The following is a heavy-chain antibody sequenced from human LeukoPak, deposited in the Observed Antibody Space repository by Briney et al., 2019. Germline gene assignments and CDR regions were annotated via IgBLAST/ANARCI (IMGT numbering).Heavy chain of an antibody. Sequence: PGGSLRLSCAASGFTFSSYGMHWVRQAPGKGLEWVAFIRYDGSNKYYADSVKGRFTISRDNSKNTLYLQMNSLRAEDTAVYYGAKDYGYGSGSPNWFDPWGQGTLVTVSS. CDR1: GFTFSSYG. CDR2: IRYDGSNK. D-gene: IGHD3-10*01. J-gene: IGHJ5*02. V-gene: IGHV3-30*02. CDR3: AKDYGYGSGSPNWFDP.